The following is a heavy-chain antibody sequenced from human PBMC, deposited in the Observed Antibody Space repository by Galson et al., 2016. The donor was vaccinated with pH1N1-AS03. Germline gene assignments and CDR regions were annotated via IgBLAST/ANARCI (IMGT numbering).Heavy chain of an antibody. CDR3: ASKSPGDGYYFDD. D-gene: IGHD3-10*01. J-gene: IGHJ4*02. Sequence: SVKVSCKASGGTFSSYTINWVRQAPGHGLEWMGRLIPILDLVNYARNFQERVTITLDKSANTAYMELSSLTSEDTATYYCASKSPGDGYYFDDWGQGTLVTVRS. CDR1: GGTFSSYT. V-gene: IGHV1-69*02. CDR2: LIPILDLV.